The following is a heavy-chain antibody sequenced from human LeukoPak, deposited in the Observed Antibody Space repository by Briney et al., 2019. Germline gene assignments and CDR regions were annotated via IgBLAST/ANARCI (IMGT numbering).Heavy chain of an antibody. CDR2: FSGSGGIT. CDR1: GFTFSNYA. J-gene: IGHJ4*02. V-gene: IGHV3-23*01. CDR3: ARDGVVPGPWHFDY. Sequence: PGGSLRLSCAASGFTFSNYAMSWVRQAPGKGLEWGSGFSGSGGITYYADSVKGRFTISRDNAKNSLYLQMNSLRAEDTAMYYCARDGVVPGPWHFDYWGQGTLVTVSS. D-gene: IGHD2-21*02.